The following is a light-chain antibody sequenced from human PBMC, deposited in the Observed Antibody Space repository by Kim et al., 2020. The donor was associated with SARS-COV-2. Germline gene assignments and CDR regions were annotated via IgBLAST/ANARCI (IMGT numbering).Light chain of an antibody. CDR1: QSIDSW. CDR3: QQYLGYPLT. CDR2: KAS. Sequence: DIQVTQSPSNLSASIGDRVTITCRASQSIDSWLAWYQQKPGRAPKLIIYKASTLKSGVPSTFSGSQSGTEFTLTISSLQPDDLATYYCQQYLGYPLTFGGGTKVDIK. J-gene: IGKJ4*01. V-gene: IGKV1-5*03.